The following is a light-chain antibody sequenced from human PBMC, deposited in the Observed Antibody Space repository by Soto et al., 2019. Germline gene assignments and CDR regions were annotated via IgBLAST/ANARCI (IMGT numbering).Light chain of an antibody. CDR2: GNS. CDR1: SSNIVAGYD. J-gene: IGLJ3*02. Sequence: QSVLTQPPSVSGAPGQRVTISCTGSSSNIVAGYDVHWYQQRPGTAPKLLIYGNSNLPSGVPDRFSGSKSGTLASLAITGLQAEDEADYYCQSYASSLSGWVFGGGTKLTVL. V-gene: IGLV1-40*01. CDR3: QSYASSLSGWV.